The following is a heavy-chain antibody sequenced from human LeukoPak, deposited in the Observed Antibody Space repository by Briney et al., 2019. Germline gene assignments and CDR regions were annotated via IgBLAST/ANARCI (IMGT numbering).Heavy chain of an antibody. CDR2: IYYSGST. V-gene: IGHV4-61*01. CDR3: ARGVRGVIITGNWFDP. CDR1: GGSVSSATAF. Sequence: PSETLSLTCTVSGGSVSSATAFWGWIRQPPGKGLEWLGTIYYSGSTNYNPSLKSRVTISVDTSKNQFSLKLRSVTAADTAIYYCARGVRGVIITGNWFDPWGQGTLVTVSS. J-gene: IGHJ5*02. D-gene: IGHD3-10*01.